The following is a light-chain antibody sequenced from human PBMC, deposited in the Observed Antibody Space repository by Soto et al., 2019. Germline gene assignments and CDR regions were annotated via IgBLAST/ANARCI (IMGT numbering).Light chain of an antibody. Sequence: DIQMTQSPSSLSASVGDRVTITFRASQSISSYLNWYQQTKGKAPKLLIYAASSLQSGVPSRFSGSGSGTDFTLTISSLQPEDFETYYCQQSYSNSWTFGQGTKVDIK. V-gene: IGKV1-39*01. CDR3: QQSYSNSWT. CDR1: QSISSY. CDR2: AAS. J-gene: IGKJ1*01.